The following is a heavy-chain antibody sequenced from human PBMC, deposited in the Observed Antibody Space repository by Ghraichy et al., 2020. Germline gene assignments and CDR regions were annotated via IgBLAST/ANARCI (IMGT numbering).Heavy chain of an antibody. CDR1: GGSVSSGSYY. V-gene: IGHV4-61*01. Sequence: SETLSLTCTVSGGSVSSGSYYWSWIRQPPGKGLEWIGYIYYSGSTNYNPSLKSRVTISVDTSKNQFSLKLSSVTAADTAVYYYAVSATLVYYWGQGTLVPVSS. J-gene: IGHJ4*02. CDR2: IYYSGST. D-gene: IGHD4-23*01. CDR3: AVSATLVYY.